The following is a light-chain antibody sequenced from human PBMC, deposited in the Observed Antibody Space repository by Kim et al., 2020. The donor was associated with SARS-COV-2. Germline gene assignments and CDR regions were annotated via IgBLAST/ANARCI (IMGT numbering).Light chain of an antibody. CDR1: QDIFDC. V-gene: IGKV1-12*01. CDR3: LQTCVFPTH. CDR2: EAS. J-gene: IGKJ4*01. Sequence: DIQMTQSPSSMSASVGDRVTITFRASQDIFDCVAWYQQEPGKAPKLLISEASTLQSGVPSRFSGSGSGTDFTLTISSLQPEDFATYFCLQTCVFPTHFGGGTKVDIK.